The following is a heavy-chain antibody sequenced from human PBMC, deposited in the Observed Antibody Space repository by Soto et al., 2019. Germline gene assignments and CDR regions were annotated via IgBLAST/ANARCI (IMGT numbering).Heavy chain of an antibody. CDR2: ISAYNGNT. CDR1: GYTFTSYG. J-gene: IGHJ5*02. Sequence: ASVKVSCKASGYTFTSYGISWVRQAPGQGLEWMGWISAYNGNTNYAQKLQGRVTMTTDTSTSTAYMQLGSLRSDDTAVYYWARVWMVGYCSSTSCYNWFDPWGQGTLVTVSS. V-gene: IGHV1-18*01. D-gene: IGHD2-2*03. CDR3: ARVWMVGYCSSTSCYNWFDP.